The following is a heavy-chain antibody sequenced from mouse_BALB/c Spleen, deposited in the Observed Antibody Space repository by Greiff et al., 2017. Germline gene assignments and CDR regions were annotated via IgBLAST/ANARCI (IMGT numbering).Heavy chain of an antibody. CDR1: GFSLTSYD. V-gene: IGHV2-9-2*01. Sequence: VKLVESGPGLVAPSQSLSITCTVSGFSLTSYDISWIRQPPGKGLEWLGVIWTGGGTNYNSAFMSRLSISKDNSKSQVFLKMNSLQTDDTAIYYCVRDLDYFDYWGQGTTLTVSS. CDR2: IWTGGGT. J-gene: IGHJ2*01. CDR3: VRDLDYFDY.